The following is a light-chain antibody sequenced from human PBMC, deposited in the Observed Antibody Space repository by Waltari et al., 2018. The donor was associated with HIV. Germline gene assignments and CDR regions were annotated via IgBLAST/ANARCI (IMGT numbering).Light chain of an antibody. V-gene: IGLV3-1*01. CDR2: QDS. CDR1: KLGDKY. J-gene: IGLJ2*01. CDR3: QAWDSSTVV. Sequence: SYELTQPPSVSVSPGQTASITCSGDKLGDKYACWYRQKPGQSPVLVIYQDSKRPSGIPERFSGSNSGNTATLTISGTQAMDEADYYCQAWDSSTVVFGGVTKLTVL.